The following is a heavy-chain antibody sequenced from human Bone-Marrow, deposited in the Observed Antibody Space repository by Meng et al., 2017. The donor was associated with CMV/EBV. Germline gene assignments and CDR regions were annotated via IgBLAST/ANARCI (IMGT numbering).Heavy chain of an antibody. D-gene: IGHD7-27*01. CDR1: GFTFSSYS. V-gene: IGHV3-21*01. J-gene: IGHJ3*02. CDR2: ISSSSSYI. CDR3: ARDLGWQGAFDI. Sequence: GESLKISCAASGFTFSSYSMNWVRQAPGKGLEWVSSISSSSSYIYYADSVKGRFTISRDNAKNSLYLQMNSLRAEDTAVYYCARDLGWQGAFDIWGQGTMVTVSS.